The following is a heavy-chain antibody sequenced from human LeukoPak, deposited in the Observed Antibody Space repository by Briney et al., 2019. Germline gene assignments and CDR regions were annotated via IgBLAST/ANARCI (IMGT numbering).Heavy chain of an antibody. J-gene: IGHJ4*02. CDR3: ARDGRNYYDRSGYYSALAY. Sequence: GRSLRLSCAASGFTFSSYAMHWVRQAPGKGLEWVAVISYDGSNKYYADSVKGRFTISRDNSKNTLYLQMNSLRADDTAVYYCARDGRNYYDRSGYYSALAYWGQGTLVTVSS. V-gene: IGHV3-30-3*01. D-gene: IGHD3-22*01. CDR1: GFTFSSYA. CDR2: ISYDGSNK.